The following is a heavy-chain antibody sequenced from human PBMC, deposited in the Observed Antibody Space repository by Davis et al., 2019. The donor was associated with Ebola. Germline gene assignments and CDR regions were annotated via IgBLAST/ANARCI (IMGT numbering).Heavy chain of an antibody. CDR2: IYWDDDK. D-gene: IGHD3-3*01. V-gene: IGHV2-5*02. CDR3: AHRPGGFWSGYYLD. CDR1: GFSLSTSGVG. J-gene: IGHJ4*02. Sequence: SGPTLVKPTQTLTLTCTFSGFSLSTSGVGVGWIRQPPGKALEWPALIYWDDDKRYTPSLETRLTITKDTSKNQVVLTMTNVDPVDTGTYYCAHRPGGFWSGYYLDWGQGIPVTVSS.